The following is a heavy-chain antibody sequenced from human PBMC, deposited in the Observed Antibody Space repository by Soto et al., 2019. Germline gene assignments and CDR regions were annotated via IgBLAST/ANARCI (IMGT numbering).Heavy chain of an antibody. J-gene: IGHJ3*02. CDR3: ARAYGGMMLVVERSGFDI. Sequence: HPGGSLRLSCAASGFIFSGYAIHWVRQAPGKGLEWVALISYDGRNKYYADSVKGRFTISRDNSKNTLYLQMNSLRAEDTAVHYCARAYGGMMLVVERSGFDISGQGTMVTV. CDR1: GFIFSGYA. V-gene: IGHV3-30*04. CDR2: ISYDGRNK. D-gene: IGHD3-22*01.